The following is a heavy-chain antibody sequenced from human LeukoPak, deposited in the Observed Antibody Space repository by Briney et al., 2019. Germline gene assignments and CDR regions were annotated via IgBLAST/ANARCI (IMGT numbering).Heavy chain of an antibody. J-gene: IGHJ4*02. D-gene: IGHD1-14*01. Sequence: PGRSLRLSCAASGFTFSSYGMHWVRQAPGKGLEWVAVISYDGSNKYYADSVKGRFTISRDNSKNTLYLQMNSLRAEDTAVYYCARDHRRYYFDYWGQGTLVTVSS. CDR2: ISYDGSNK. CDR1: GFTFSSYG. V-gene: IGHV3-30*03. CDR3: ARDHRRYYFDY.